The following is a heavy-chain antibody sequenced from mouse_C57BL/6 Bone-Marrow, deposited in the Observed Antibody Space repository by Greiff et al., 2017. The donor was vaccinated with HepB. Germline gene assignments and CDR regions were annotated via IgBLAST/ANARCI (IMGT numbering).Heavy chain of an antibody. CDR2: IHPSSGST. V-gene: IGHV1-64*01. J-gene: IGHJ4*01. D-gene: IGHD2-3*01. CDR3: ARSDCYYYAMDY. CDR1: GYTFTSYW. Sequence: QVQLQQPGAELVKPGASVKLSCKASGYTFTSYWMHWVKQRPGQGLEWIGMIHPSSGSTNYNEKFKSKATLTVDKSSSTAYMQLSSLTSEDSAVYYCARSDCYYYAMDYWGQGTSVTVSS.